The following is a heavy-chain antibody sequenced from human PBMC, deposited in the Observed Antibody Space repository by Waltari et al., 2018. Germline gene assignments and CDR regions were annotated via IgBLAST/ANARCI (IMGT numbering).Heavy chain of an antibody. J-gene: IGHJ4*02. V-gene: IGHV4-34*01. CDR3: ARLMGVVPVDY. Sequence: QVQLQQWGAGLLKPSETLSLTCAVYGGSFSGYYWSWIRQPPGKGLEWIGEINHSGSTNYNPSLKSRVTISVDTSKNQFSLKLSSVTAADTAVYYCARLMGVVPVDYWGQGTLVTVSS. CDR1: GGSFSGYY. D-gene: IGHD2-2*01. CDR2: INHSGST.